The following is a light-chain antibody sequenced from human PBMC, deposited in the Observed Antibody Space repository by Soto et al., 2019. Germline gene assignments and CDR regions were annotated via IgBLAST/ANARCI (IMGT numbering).Light chain of an antibody. CDR2: GNN. J-gene: IGLJ3*02. CDR1: SSNIGAGYD. Sequence: QPVLTQPPSVSGAPGQRVTISCTGSSSNIGAGYDVHWYQQLPGTAPKLVIYGNNNRPSGVPDRFSGSKSGTSASLAITGLQAEDEADYYCQSYDRSLSVLFGGGTKVTVL. V-gene: IGLV1-40*01. CDR3: QSYDRSLSVL.